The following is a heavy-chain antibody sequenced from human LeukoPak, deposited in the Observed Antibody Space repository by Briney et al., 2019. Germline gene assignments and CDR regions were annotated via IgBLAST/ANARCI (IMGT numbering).Heavy chain of an antibody. CDR1: GFTFSTYW. D-gene: IGHD3-22*01. CDR3: AREWAYYYDSSGYREPFDY. CDR2: IKQDGSEK. Sequence: GGSLRLSCAASGFTFSTYWMTWVRQAPGKGLEWVANIKQDGSEKYHVDSVKGRFTISRDNAKNSLYLQMNSLRDEDTAVYYCAREWAYYYDSSGYREPFDYWGQGTLVTVSS. V-gene: IGHV3-7*01. J-gene: IGHJ4*02.